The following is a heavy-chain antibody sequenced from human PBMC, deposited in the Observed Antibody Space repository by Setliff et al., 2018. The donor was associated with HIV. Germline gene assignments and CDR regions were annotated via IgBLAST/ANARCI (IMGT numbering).Heavy chain of an antibody. D-gene: IGHD3-22*01. CDR1: GFTSSSYG. Sequence: PGGSLRLSCAASGFTSSSYGMHWVRQAPGKGLEWVAFIRYDGSNKYYADSVKGRFTIPRDNSKNSLYLQMNSLRAEDTAVYYCAKDHWYYYDSSGYAFDIWGQGTMVTVSS. J-gene: IGHJ3*02. V-gene: IGHV3-30*02. CDR2: IRYDGSNK. CDR3: AKDHWYYYDSSGYAFDI.